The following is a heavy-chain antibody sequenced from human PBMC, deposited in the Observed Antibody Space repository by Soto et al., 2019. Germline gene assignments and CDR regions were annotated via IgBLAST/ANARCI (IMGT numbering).Heavy chain of an antibody. J-gene: IGHJ6*02. CDR2: IFYSGTT. CDR1: GDSISSADYY. D-gene: IGHD1-1*01. Sequence: LSLTCTVSGDSISSADYYWGWIRQTPGKGLEWIGHIFYSGTTYYNPSLKSRLTISVDTSKNHFSLRLTSVTAADTAVYYCARDLWVEPELYYYGMDVWGQGTTVTVSS. CDR3: ARDLWVEPELYYYGMDV. V-gene: IGHV4-30-4*01.